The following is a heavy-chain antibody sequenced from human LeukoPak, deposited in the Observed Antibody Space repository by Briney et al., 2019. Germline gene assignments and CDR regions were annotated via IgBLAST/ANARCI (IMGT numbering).Heavy chain of an antibody. CDR3: ARDGRYYYDSSSFHYYYGMDV. D-gene: IGHD3-22*01. CDR1: GASISSYY. Sequence: KPSETLSLTCTVSGASISSYYWTWIRQPPGKGLEWIGYIYYSGSTNYNPSLKSRVTISIDTSKNQFSLRLSSVTAADTAVYYCARDGRYYYDSSSFHYYYGMDVWGQGTTVTVSS. V-gene: IGHV4-59*01. J-gene: IGHJ6*02. CDR2: IYYSGST.